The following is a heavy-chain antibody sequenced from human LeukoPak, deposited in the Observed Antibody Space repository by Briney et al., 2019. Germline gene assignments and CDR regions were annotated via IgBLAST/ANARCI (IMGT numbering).Heavy chain of an antibody. CDR2: IYHSGST. D-gene: IGHD3-22*01. V-gene: IGHV4-30-2*01. CDR1: GGSISSGGYS. J-gene: IGHJ3*02. Sequence: SQTLSLTCAVSGGSISSGGYSWSWIRQPPGKGLEWIGCIYHSGSTDYNPSLKSRVTISVDRSKTKFSLKLSSVTAADTAVYYCARDYYDSSGYEGAFDIWGQGTMVTVSS. CDR3: ARDYYDSSGYEGAFDI.